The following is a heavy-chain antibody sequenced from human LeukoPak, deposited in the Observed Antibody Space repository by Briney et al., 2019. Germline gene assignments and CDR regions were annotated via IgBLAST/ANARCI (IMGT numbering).Heavy chain of an antibody. J-gene: IGHJ5*02. CDR3: ARDPAQGYCGGTSCYPFDP. CDR2: INPNSGGT. Sequence: ASVNVSCKASGYTFTCYYIHWVRQAPGQGLEWMGWINPNSGGTNYAQNFQGRVTMTADTSITTAYMELSRLRYDDTAIYYCARDPAQGYCGGTSCYPFDPWGQGTLVTVSS. D-gene: IGHD2-2*01. CDR1: GYTFTCYY. V-gene: IGHV1-2*02.